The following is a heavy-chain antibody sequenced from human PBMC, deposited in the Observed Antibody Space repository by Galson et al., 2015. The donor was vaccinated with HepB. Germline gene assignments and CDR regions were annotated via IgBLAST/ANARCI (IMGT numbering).Heavy chain of an antibody. V-gene: IGHV4-30-2*01. J-gene: IGHJ3*02. D-gene: IGHD3-10*01. CDR1: GGSISSGGYS. CDR3: ASHITMLNAFDI. CDR2: IYHSGST. Sequence: TLSLTCAVSGGSISSGGYSWSWIRQPPGKGLEWIGYIYHSGSTYYNPSLKSRVTISVDRSKNQFSLKLSSVTAADTAVYYCASHITMLNAFDIWGQGTMVTVSS.